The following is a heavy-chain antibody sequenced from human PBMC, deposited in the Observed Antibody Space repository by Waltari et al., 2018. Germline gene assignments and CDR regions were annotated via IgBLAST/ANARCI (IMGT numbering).Heavy chain of an antibody. V-gene: IGHV3-30*18. J-gene: IGHJ6*02. CDR3: AKDSQPLYYGMDV. CDR2: ISYDGSNK. CDR1: GFNFSSYG. Sequence: QVQLVESGGGVVQPGRSLRLSCAASGFNFSSYGMHWVRRAPGKGLEWVAVISYDGSNKYYADSVKGRFTISRDNSKNTLYLQMNSLRAEDTAVYYCAKDSQPLYYGMDVWGQGTTVTVSS.